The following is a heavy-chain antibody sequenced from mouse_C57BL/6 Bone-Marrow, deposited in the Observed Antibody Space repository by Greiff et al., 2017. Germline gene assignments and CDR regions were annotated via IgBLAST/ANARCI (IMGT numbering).Heavy chain of an antibody. Sequence: QVQLQQSGAELVRPGTSVKVSCKASGYAFTNYLIEWVKQRPGQGLEWIGVINPGSGGTNYNEKFKGKATLTADKSSSTAYMQLSSLTSEDSAVYFCARSRLLWYQAWFAYWGQGTLVTVSA. CDR1: GYAFTNYL. D-gene: IGHD2-1*01. CDR3: ARSRLLWYQAWFAY. V-gene: IGHV1-54*01. CDR2: INPGSGGT. J-gene: IGHJ3*01.